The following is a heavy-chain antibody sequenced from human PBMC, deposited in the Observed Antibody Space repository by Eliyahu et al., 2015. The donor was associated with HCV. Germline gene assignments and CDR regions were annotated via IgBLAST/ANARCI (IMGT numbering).Heavy chain of an antibody. V-gene: IGHV3-21*01. CDR3: ARDTWGQEGELLVVVTADWYFDL. Sequence: EVQLVESGGGLVKPGGSLRLSCAASGFTFSSYSMNWVRXAPGKGLGWVSSISSSSSYIYYADSVKGRFTISRDNAKNSLYLQMNSLRAEDTAVYYCARDTWGQEGELLVVVTADWYFDLWGRGTLVTVSS. J-gene: IGHJ2*01. CDR1: GFTFSSYS. D-gene: IGHD2-21*02. CDR2: ISSSSSYI.